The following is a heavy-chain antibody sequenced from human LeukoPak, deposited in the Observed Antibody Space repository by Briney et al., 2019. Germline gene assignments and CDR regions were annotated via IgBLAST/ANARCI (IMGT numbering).Heavy chain of an antibody. CDR3: ARGLEAAGTDY. D-gene: IGHD6-13*01. CDR2: IDNGGSGT. J-gene: IGHJ4*02. Sequence: PGGSLRLSCSVSGFTFSSFAMHWVRQAPGKGPVWVSRIDNGGSGTGYADSVKGRFTISRDNAKNTLYLQMSSLRVEDTAVYYCARGLEAAGTDYWGQGTLVTVSS. V-gene: IGHV3-74*01. CDR1: GFTFSSFA.